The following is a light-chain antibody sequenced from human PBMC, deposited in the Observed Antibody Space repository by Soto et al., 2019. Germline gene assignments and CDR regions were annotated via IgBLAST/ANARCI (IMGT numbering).Light chain of an antibody. CDR1: QSISIN. V-gene: IGKV3D-15*01. Sequence: EIVLTQSPGTLSVSPGDRVTLSCRASQSISINLAWYQHKPGQAPRLLIHAGSTRATGIPARISGSGSGTEFTLTISSLQSEDFAVYYCQQFRNRPWTFGQGTKVDIK. CDR3: QQFRNRPWT. J-gene: IGKJ1*01. CDR2: AGS.